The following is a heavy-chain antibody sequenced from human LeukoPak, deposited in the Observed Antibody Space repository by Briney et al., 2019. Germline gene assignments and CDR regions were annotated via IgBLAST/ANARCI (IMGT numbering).Heavy chain of an antibody. D-gene: IGHD2-8*02. CDR1: GYTFTDYY. V-gene: IGHV1-2*02. J-gene: IGHJ4*02. CDR3: VRPGFCTSESCEGLDY. CDR2: INPTTGGT. Sequence: VASVKVSCRASGYTFTDYYIHWVRQAPGHGLEWMGWINPTTGGTRYAQKFQGRVTMTRDTSISTAFMELSSLRSDDTAVFYCVRPGFCTSESCEGLDYWGQGTLVTVSS.